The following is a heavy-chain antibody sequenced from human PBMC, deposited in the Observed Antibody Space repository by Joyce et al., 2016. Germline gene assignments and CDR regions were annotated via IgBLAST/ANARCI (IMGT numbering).Heavy chain of an antibody. Sequence: EVQLVESGGGLVKPGGSLRLSCAASGFTFSNYYMNWVRQAPGKGREWVSSISSSSTTVFYADSVKGRFTVSRDNARNSLFLQMNSLRAEDTAVYYCAKLQHVDHGPFDFWGQGTLVTVSS. J-gene: IGHJ4*02. CDR3: AKLQHVDHGPFDF. V-gene: IGHV3-21*01. CDR2: ISSSSTTV. CDR1: GFTFSNYY. D-gene: IGHD1-1*01.